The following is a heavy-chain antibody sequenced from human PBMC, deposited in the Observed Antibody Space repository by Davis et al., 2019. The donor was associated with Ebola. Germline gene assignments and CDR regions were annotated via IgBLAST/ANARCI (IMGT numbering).Heavy chain of an antibody. J-gene: IGHJ5*02. CDR1: GFTFSSYS. D-gene: IGHD2-8*01. CDR2: ISSSGSTI. V-gene: IGHV3-48*04. CDR3: ARDGQGVYAIENNWFDP. Sequence: PGGSLRLSCAASGFTFSSYSMNWVRQAPGKGLEWVSYISSSGSTIYYADSVKGRFTISRDNAKNSLYLQMNSLRAEDTAVYYCARDGQGVYAIENNWFDPWGQGTLVTVSS.